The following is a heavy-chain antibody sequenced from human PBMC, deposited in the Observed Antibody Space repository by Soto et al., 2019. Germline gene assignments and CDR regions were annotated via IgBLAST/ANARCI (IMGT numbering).Heavy chain of an antibody. Sequence: GGSLRLSCAASGFTFSSYSMNWVRQAPGKGLEWVSYISSSSSTIYYADSVKGRFTISRDNAKNSLYLQMNSLRDEDTAVYYCARSDNEYGDYVYYYYGMDVWGQGTTVTVSS. CDR1: GFTFSSYS. CDR2: ISSSSSTI. D-gene: IGHD4-17*01. J-gene: IGHJ6*02. V-gene: IGHV3-48*02. CDR3: ARSDNEYGDYVYYYYGMDV.